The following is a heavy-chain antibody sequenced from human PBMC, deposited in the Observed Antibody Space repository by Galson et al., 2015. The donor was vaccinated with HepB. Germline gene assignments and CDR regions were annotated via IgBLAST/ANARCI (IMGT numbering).Heavy chain of an antibody. CDR3: ARSQREKSGWYFDY. CDR1: GFTFSSYE. CDR2: ISSSGSTI. V-gene: IGHV3-48*03. D-gene: IGHD6-19*01. Sequence: SLRLSCAASGFTFSSYEMNWVRQAPGKGLEWVSYISSSGSTIYYADSVKGRFTISRDNAKNSLYLQMNSLRAEDTAVYYCARSQREKSGWYFDYWGQGTLVTVSS. J-gene: IGHJ4*02.